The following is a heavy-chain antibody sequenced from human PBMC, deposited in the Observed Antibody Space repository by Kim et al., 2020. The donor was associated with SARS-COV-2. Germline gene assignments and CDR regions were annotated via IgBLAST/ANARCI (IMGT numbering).Heavy chain of an antibody. Sequence: GGSLRLSCAASGFGFSNYAMSWVRQAPGMGLEWVSAIGGSSDRAYYADSVKGRFTISRDNSKTTLYLHMMSLRAEDTAVYYCAKDGAFYGSGTYLNYFA. V-gene: IGHV3-23*01. CDR3: AKDGAFYGSGTYLNYFA. CDR2: IGGSSDRA. J-gene: IGHJ4*01. D-gene: IGHD3-10*01. CDR1: GFGFSNYA.